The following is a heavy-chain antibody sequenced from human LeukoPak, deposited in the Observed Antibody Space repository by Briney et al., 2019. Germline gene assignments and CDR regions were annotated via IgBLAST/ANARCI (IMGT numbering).Heavy chain of an antibody. CDR2: INSDGSST. V-gene: IGHV3-74*01. Sequence: PGGSLRLSCAASGFTFSSYWMHWVRQAPGKGLVGVSRINSDGSSTSYADSVKGRFTISRDNAKNTLYLQMNSLRAEDTAVYYCAIGVVITTAFDNWGQGTLVTVSS. CDR3: AIGVVITTAFDN. J-gene: IGHJ4*02. D-gene: IGHD3-22*01. CDR1: GFTFSSYW.